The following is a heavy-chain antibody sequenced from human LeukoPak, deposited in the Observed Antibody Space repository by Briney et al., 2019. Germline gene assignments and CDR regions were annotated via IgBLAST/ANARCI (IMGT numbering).Heavy chain of an antibody. J-gene: IGHJ4*02. CDR2: IKPDGSEK. V-gene: IGHV3-7*01. CDR3: ARSRFYFDY. Sequence: GGSLRLSCAASGFTFSTYWMGWVRRAPGKGLEWVAKIKPDGSEKDHVDSVKGRFTISRDNAKNSLYLQLNSLRAEDTAVYYCARSRFYFDYWGQGTLVTVSS. CDR1: GFTFSTYW.